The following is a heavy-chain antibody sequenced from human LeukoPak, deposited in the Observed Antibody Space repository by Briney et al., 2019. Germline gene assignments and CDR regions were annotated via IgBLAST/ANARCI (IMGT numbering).Heavy chain of an antibody. V-gene: IGHV1-8*03. J-gene: IGHJ4*02. CDR2: MNPNSGNT. CDR3: AAAPYSGSYRFDY. CDR1: GYTFTSYD. Sequence: ASVKVSCKASGYTFTSYDINWVRQATGQGLEWMGWMNPNSGNTGYAQKFQGRVTITRNTSISTAYMELSSLRSEDTAVYYCAAAPYSGSYRFDYWGQGTLVTVSS. D-gene: IGHD1-26*01.